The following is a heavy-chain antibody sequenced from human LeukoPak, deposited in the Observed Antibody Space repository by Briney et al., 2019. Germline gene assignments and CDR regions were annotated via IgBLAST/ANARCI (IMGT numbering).Heavy chain of an antibody. CDR3: GRRGPGRYYFDY. CDR2: IYYSGST. V-gene: IGHV4-59*12. D-gene: IGHD5-12*01. CDR1: GGSISTYY. Sequence: SETLSLTCTVSGGSISTYYWSWIRQPPGKGLEWIGYIYYSGSTNYNPSLKSRVTISVDTSKNQFSLKLSSVTAADTAVYYCGRRGPGRYYFDYWGQGTLVTVSS. J-gene: IGHJ4*02.